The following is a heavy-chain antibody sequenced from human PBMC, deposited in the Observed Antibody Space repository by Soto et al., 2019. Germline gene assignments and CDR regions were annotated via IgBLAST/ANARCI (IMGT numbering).Heavy chain of an antibody. V-gene: IGHV4-31*03. J-gene: IGHJ6*02. CDR1: GASISSGGYY. CDR2: IYYSGST. D-gene: IGHD4-17*01. CDR3: ARGPRTVTTFLSYYGMDV. Sequence: QVQLQESGPGLVKPSQPLSLTCTVSGASISSGGYYWSWIRQHPGKGLEWIGYIYYSGSTYSNPSLKSRVTISVDTSKNQFALKLSSVTAADTAVYYCARGPRTVTTFLSYYGMDVWGQGTTVTVSS.